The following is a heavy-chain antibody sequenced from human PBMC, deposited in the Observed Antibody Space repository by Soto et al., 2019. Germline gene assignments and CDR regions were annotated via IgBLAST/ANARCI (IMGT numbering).Heavy chain of an antibody. CDR2: INNDGSST. V-gene: IGHV3-74*01. Sequence: EVQLVESGGGLVQPGGSLRLSCAASGFTFSSFWMHWVRQAPGKGLVWVSRINNDGSSTAYADSVKGRFTISRDNAKSTLYLQVTSLRAEGTAVYYCARDPLIGNTDYGLDVWGQGTTVTVSS. D-gene: IGHD2-21*01. CDR1: GFTFSSFW. CDR3: ARDPLIGNTDYGLDV. J-gene: IGHJ6*02.